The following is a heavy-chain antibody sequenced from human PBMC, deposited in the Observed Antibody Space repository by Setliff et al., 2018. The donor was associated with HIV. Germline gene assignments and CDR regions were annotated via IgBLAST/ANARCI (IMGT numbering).Heavy chain of an antibody. CDR3: ARVYCSGGSCFTFDY. CDR1: GYTFTSYG. V-gene: IGHV1-18*01. Sequence: ASVKVSCKASGYTFTSYGVTWVRQAPGQGLEWMGWISVYNGNTNYAQKLQGRVTMTTDASTSTAYMELRSLRSDDTAVYCCARVYCSGGSCFTFDYWGQGTLVT. D-gene: IGHD2-15*01. J-gene: IGHJ4*02. CDR2: ISVYNGNT.